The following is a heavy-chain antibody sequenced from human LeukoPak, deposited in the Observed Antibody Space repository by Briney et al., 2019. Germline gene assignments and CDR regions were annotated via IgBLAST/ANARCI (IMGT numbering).Heavy chain of an antibody. CDR1: GFIFRNYA. D-gene: IGHD3-9*01. Sequence: PGASLRLSCAASGFIFRNYAMSWVRQAPGKGLEWVSAITGSGDTTYYADSVKGGFTISRDNSKNTLYVEMNTLRAEDTAVYYCAKWGDYDILTGYYVSDFWGQGTLVTVSS. V-gene: IGHV3-23*01. J-gene: IGHJ4*02. CDR3: AKWGDYDILTGYYVSDF. CDR2: ITGSGDTT.